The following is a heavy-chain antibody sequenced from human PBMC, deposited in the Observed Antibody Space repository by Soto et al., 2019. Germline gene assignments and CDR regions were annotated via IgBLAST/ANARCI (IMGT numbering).Heavy chain of an antibody. D-gene: IGHD1-20*01. CDR3: IRDNSNDLKAAFDI. CDR1: GFTFSSYW. Sequence: EVQLVESGGGLVQPGGSLRLSCAASGFTFSSYWMHWVRQAPGKGLVWVSRINSDGRSTSYADSVKGRFTISRDNAKNTLYLQMDSLRAEDTAVYYCIRDNSNDLKAAFDIWGQGTMVTVSS. CDR2: INSDGRST. V-gene: IGHV3-74*01. J-gene: IGHJ3*02.